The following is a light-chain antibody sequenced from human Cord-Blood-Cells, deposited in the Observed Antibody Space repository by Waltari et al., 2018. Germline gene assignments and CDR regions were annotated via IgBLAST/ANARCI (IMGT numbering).Light chain of an antibody. CDR2: AAS. CDR3: QQSYSTPVT. V-gene: IGKV1-39*01. CDR1: QSISSY. Sequence: DIQMTQSPSSLSASVGDRVTITCRASQSISSYLTWYQQKPGQAPKLLIYAASSLQSGVPSRFSGSGSGTDFTLTISSLQPEDFATYYCQQSYSTPVTFGPGTKVDIK. J-gene: IGKJ3*01.